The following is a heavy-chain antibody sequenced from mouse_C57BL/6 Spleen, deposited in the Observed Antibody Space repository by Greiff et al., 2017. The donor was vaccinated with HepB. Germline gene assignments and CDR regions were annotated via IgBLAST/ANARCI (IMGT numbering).Heavy chain of an antibody. CDR2: IYPGDGDT. D-gene: IGHD1-1*01. CDR3: ARSDYGSSHFDV. J-gene: IGHJ1*03. CDR1: GYAFSSSW. Sequence: VQLQQSGPELVKPGASVKISCKASGYAFSSSWMNWVKQRPGKGLEWIGRIYPGDGDTNYNGKFKGKATLTADKSSSTAYRQLSSLTSEDSAVYFCARSDYGSSHFDVWGTGTTVTVSS. V-gene: IGHV1-82*01.